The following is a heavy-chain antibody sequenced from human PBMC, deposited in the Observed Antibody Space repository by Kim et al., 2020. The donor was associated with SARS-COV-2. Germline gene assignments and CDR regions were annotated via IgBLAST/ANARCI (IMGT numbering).Heavy chain of an antibody. CDR1: GFTFGDYA. CDR2: ISWNSFSI. D-gene: IGHD3-22*01. Sequence: GGSLRLSCAASGFTFGDYAMYWVRQAPGKGLEWVSGISWNSFSIGYADSVKGRFTISRDNAKKSLYLQMNSLRLEDTALYYCAKELVSQVDSSGYFHYWGQGTLVTVSS. V-gene: IGHV3-9*01. J-gene: IGHJ4*02. CDR3: AKELVSQVDSSGYFHY.